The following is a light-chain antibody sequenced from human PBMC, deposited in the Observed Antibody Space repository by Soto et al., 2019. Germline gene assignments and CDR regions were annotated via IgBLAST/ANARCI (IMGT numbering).Light chain of an antibody. J-gene: IGKJ2*01. CDR2: GVS. CDR1: QSVSSSY. Sequence: EIVLTQSPGPLSLSPGERATLSCRASQSVSSSYLAWYQQKPGQAPRLLIHGVSTRATGIPDRFSGSGSGTDFTLTISRLEPEDFAVYYCQQYVTSPYIFGQGTKLEIK. V-gene: IGKV3-20*01. CDR3: QQYVTSPYI.